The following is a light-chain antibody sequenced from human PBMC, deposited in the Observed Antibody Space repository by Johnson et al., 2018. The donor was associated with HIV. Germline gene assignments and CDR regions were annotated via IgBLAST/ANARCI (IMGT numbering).Light chain of an antibody. CDR3: GTWDGSLSARV. CDR1: SSNIGNNY. Sequence: QSVLTQPPSVSAAPGQKVTISCSGSSSNIGNNYVSWYQQLPGTAPKLLIYDNNKRPSGIPDRFSGSKSGTSATLGITGLQTGAEAAYYCGTWDGSLSARVFGTGTKVTVL. J-gene: IGLJ1*01. V-gene: IGLV1-51*01. CDR2: DNN.